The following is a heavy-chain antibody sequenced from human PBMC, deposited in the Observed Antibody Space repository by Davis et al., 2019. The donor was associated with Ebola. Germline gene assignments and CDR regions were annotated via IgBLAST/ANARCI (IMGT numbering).Heavy chain of an antibody. D-gene: IGHD6-13*01. CDR3: AREYSRTTSRYYGMDV. CDR1: GYTFTSYY. Sequence: ASVKVSCKASGYTFTSYYMHWVRQAPGQGLEWMGIINPSGGSTSYAQKFQGRVTMTRDTSTSTVYMELSSLRSEDTAVYYCAREYSRTTSRYYGMDVWGKGTTVTVSS. J-gene: IGHJ6*04. CDR2: INPSGGST. V-gene: IGHV1-46*01.